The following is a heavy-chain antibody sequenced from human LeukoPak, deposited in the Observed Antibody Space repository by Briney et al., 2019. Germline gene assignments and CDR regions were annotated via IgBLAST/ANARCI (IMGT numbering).Heavy chain of an antibody. V-gene: IGHV4-34*01. CDR2: INHSGST. CDR1: GGSFSGYY. CDR3: ARGSRGVIVVFDY. J-gene: IGHJ4*02. Sequence: SETLSLTCAVYGGSFSGYYWSWIRQPPGKGLEWIGEINHSGSTNYNPSLKSRVTISVDTSKNQFSLKLSSVTAADTAVYYCARGSRGVIVVFDYWGQGTLVTVSS. D-gene: IGHD3-10*01.